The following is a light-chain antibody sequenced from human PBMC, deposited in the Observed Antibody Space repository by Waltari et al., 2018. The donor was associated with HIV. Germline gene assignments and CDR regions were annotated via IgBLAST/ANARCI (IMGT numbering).Light chain of an antibody. CDR1: ALPKNY. Sequence: SYELTQTPSVSLPPGQTAKIMCSGDALPKNYVYWYQPKAGQAPVMIIFQDTKRHSEIPARFSAAGAGTTATLTISGVQAEDEADYFCQSAHNSDVIFGGGTKLTVL. CDR3: QSAHNSDVI. J-gene: IGLJ2*01. V-gene: IGLV3-25*03. CDR2: QDT.